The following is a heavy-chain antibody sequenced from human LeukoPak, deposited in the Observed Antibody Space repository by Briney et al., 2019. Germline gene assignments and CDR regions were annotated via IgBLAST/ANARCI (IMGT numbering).Heavy chain of an antibody. D-gene: IGHD2-15*01. V-gene: IGHV3-66*01. CDR2: MHSGGTT. CDR3: ARAGCSGGSCYSSHYGMDV. J-gene: IGHJ6*02. Sequence: GGSLRLSCAASGFTVSSNYMSWVRQAPGKGLEWVSVMHSGGTTYYADSVKGRFTISRDNSKNTVYLQMNSLRAEDTALYYCARAGCSGGSCYSSHYGMDVWGQGTTVTVSS. CDR1: GFTVSSNY.